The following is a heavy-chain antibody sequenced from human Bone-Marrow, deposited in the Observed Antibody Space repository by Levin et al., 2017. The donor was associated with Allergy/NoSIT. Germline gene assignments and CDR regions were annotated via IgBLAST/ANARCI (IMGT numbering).Heavy chain of an antibody. Sequence: SGGSLRLSCAASGFAFGSYWMHWVRQAPGEGLVWVSRIDTDGIGTSYADSVKGRFTISRDNAKNTLYLQMNSLGAEDTAVYYCVRLGGSSIVDYWGQGTLVTVSS. CDR1: GFAFGSYW. V-gene: IGHV3-74*01. D-gene: IGHD3-16*01. CDR2: IDTDGIGT. CDR3: VRLGGSSIVDY. J-gene: IGHJ4*02.